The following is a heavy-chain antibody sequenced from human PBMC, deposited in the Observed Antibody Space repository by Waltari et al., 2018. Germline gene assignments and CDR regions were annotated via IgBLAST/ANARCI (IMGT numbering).Heavy chain of an antibody. D-gene: IGHD6-13*01. CDR1: GGSFSGYY. J-gene: IGHJ5*02. CDR2: INHSGST. V-gene: IGHV4-34*01. Sequence: QVQLQQWGAGLLKPSETLSLTCAVYGGSFSGYYWSWIRQPPGKGLEWIGEINHSGSTNYNPSHKGRVTISVDTSKNQFSLKRSSVTAAETAVYYCARGLGYSSSWYRNLNWFDPWGQGTLVTVSS. CDR3: ARGLGYSSSWYRNLNWFDP.